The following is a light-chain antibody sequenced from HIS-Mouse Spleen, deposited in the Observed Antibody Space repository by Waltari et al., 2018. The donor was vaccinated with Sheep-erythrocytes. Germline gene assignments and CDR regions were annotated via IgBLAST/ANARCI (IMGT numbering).Light chain of an antibody. CDR2: DVN. CDR3: CSYAGSYNHV. J-gene: IGLJ1*01. V-gene: IGLV2-11*01. CDR1: SSDVGGYNY. Sequence: QSALTQPRSVSGSPGQSVTISCTGTSSDVGGYNYVSWYQQHPGKAPKPMIYDVNKRPSGVPDRFSGSKSGNTASLTISGLQAEDEADYYCCSYAGSYNHVFATGTKVTVL.